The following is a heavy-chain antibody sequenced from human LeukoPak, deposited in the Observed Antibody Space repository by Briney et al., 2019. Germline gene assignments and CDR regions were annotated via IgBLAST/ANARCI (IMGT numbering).Heavy chain of an antibody. CDR2: IYYTGST. CDR1: GGPLTRSLSY. D-gene: IGHD5-12*01. V-gene: IGHV4-39*01. CDR3: ARLNSGYEDYYFDD. Sequence: SETLSLTCTVSGGPLTRSLSYWGWIRRPPGKGLEWIGNIYYTGSTDYSPSFESRAAMSVDTSKNQFSLQLRSVTATDTAVYYCARLNSGYEDYYFDDWGQGTLVTVSS. J-gene: IGHJ4*02.